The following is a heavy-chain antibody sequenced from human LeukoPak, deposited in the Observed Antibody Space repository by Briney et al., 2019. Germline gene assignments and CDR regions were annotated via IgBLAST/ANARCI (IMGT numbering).Heavy chain of an antibody. J-gene: IGHJ4*02. D-gene: IGHD2-21*02. CDR3: AGAYCGGDCSRPLHY. Sequence: GGSLRLSCVASGCAFSSFAMHWVRQAPGKGPEWVAVISYDGSTKYYIDSVKARFTISRDNSKNTLYLQMSSLRSEDTALYYCAGAYCGGDCSRPLHYWGQGTLVTVST. V-gene: IGHV3-30-3*01. CDR1: GCAFSSFA. CDR2: ISYDGSTK.